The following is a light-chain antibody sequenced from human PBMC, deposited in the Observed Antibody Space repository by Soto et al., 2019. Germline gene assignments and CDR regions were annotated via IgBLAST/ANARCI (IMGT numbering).Light chain of an antibody. V-gene: IGKV1-9*01. CDR2: AAS. Sequence: DVQMTQSPSSLSASVGDSLTPTCRASQGISSYLTWYQQKPGKAPKLLIYAASTLQSGVPSRFSGSGSGTEFTLTISSLQPEDFATYYCQQLNSYPQVTFGQGTRLEIK. CDR3: QQLNSYPQVT. J-gene: IGKJ5*01. CDR1: QGISSY.